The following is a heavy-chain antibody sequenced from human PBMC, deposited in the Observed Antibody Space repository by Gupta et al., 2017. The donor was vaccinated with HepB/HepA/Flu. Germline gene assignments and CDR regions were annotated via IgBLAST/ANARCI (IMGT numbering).Heavy chain of an antibody. J-gene: IGHJ3*02. CDR1: GFTVSSHW. CDR2: IKQDGSEK. CDR3: ARGSGSTTRALDI. D-gene: IGHD2/OR15-2a*01. Sequence: EVQLVESGGGLVQPGGSLRLSCAASGFTVSSHWMNWVRQAPGKGLEWVANIKQDGSEKKYVDSVKGRFTISRDNAKDSLYLQMDSLRAEDTAVYYCARGSGSTTRALDIWGQGTMVTVSS. V-gene: IGHV3-7*01.